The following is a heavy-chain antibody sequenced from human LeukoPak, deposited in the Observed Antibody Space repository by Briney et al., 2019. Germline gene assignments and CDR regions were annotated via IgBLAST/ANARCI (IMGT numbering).Heavy chain of an antibody. J-gene: IGHJ5*02. Sequence: SVKVSCKASGGTFSSYAISWVRQAPGQGLEWMGGIIPIFGTANYAQKFQGRVTITADESTSTAYMELSSLRSEDTAVYYCARREYSGYDWLGFDPWGQGTLVTVSS. CDR1: GGTFSSYA. V-gene: IGHV1-69*13. D-gene: IGHD5-12*01. CDR2: IIPIFGTA. CDR3: ARREYSGYDWLGFDP.